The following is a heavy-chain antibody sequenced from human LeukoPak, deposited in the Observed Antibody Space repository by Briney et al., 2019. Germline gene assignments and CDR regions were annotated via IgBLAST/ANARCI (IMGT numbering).Heavy chain of an antibody. CDR2: INPNSGGT. J-gene: IGHJ4*02. V-gene: IGHV1-2*02. Sequence: GASVKVSCKASGYTFTSYDINWVRQAPGQGLEWMGWINPNSGGTNYAQKFQGRVTMTRDTSISTAYMELSRLRSDDTAVYYCARAPEGAELPEGFDYWGQGTLVTVSS. CDR1: GYTFTSYD. CDR3: ARAPEGAELPEGFDY. D-gene: IGHD2-2*01.